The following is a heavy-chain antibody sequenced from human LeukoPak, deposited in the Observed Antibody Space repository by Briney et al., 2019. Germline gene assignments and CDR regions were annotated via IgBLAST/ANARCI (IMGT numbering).Heavy chain of an antibody. V-gene: IGHV3-9*01. Sequence: GGSLRLSCAASGFTFYDHAMHWVRQGPGKGLEWVSGISWNSGRIDYGDSVEGRFTISRDNAKNSLYLQMNSLRAEDTALYYCAKDKDYGSGTYPYYFDYWGQGILVTVSS. D-gene: IGHD3-10*01. J-gene: IGHJ4*02. CDR3: AKDKDYGSGTYPYYFDY. CDR2: ISWNSGRI. CDR1: GFTFYDHA.